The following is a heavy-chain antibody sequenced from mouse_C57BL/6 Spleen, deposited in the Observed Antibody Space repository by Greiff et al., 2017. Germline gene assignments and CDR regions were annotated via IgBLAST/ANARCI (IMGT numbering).Heavy chain of an antibody. CDR2: IYPGDGET. V-gene: IGHV1-80*01. Sequence: QVQLQQSGAELVKPGASVKISCKASGYAFSSYWMNWVKQRPGKCLEWIGQIYPGDGETNYNGKFKDKATLTADKSSSTAYMQLSSLTTEDSAVYFCARSPVSIDGFAYWGQGTLVTVSA. CDR1: GYAFSSYW. J-gene: IGHJ3*01. D-gene: IGHD2-10*02. CDR3: ARSPVSIDGFAY.